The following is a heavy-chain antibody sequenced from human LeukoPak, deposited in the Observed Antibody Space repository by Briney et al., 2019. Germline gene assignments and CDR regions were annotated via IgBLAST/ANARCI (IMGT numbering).Heavy chain of an antibody. J-gene: IGHJ4*02. Sequence: SETLSLTCTVSGGSISSGGFYWSWIRQPPGKGLEWIGYIYHSGSTYYNPSLKSRVTISVDRSKNQFSLKLSSVTAADTGVYYCARGTGELVFDYWGQGTLVTVSS. D-gene: IGHD3-10*01. CDR1: GGSISSGGFY. CDR2: IYHSGST. V-gene: IGHV4-30-2*01. CDR3: ARGTGELVFDY.